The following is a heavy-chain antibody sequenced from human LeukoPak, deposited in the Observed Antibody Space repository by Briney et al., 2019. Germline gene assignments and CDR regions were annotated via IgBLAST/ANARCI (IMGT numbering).Heavy chain of an antibody. V-gene: IGHV1-69*06. Sequence: GASVKVSCKASGGTFSSYAISWVRQAPGQGLEWMGGIIPIFGTANYAQKFQGRVTITADKSTSTAYMELSSLRSEDTAVYYCALNLAFGSSSYYYYYMDVWGKGTTVTVSS. D-gene: IGHD6-6*01. CDR1: GGTFSSYA. CDR2: IIPIFGTA. CDR3: ALNLAFGSSSYYYYYMDV. J-gene: IGHJ6*03.